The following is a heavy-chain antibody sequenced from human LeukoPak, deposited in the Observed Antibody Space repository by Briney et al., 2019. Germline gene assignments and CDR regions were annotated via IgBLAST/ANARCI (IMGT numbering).Heavy chain of an antibody. V-gene: IGHV3-33*08. J-gene: IGHJ4*02. CDR1: VLTFSSYW. D-gene: IGHD3-22*01. Sequence: PVGSLRLSRAASVLTFSSYWISWVRQAPAKGVEWVAVIWYDGSNKYYAAPVKGRFTISRNNSKNTLYLQMNSLRAEDTAVYYCARALGSGYFPGDYWSQGTLVTVSS. CDR2: IWYDGSNK. CDR3: ARALGSGYFPGDY.